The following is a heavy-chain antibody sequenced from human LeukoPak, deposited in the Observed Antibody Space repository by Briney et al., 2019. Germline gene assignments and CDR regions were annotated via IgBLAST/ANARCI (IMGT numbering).Heavy chain of an antibody. J-gene: IGHJ4*02. V-gene: IGHV3-64*01. D-gene: IGHD3-22*01. Sequence: GGSLRLSCAASGFTFSSYAMHWVRQAPGKGLEYVSAISSNGGSTYYANSVKGRFTISRDNSKNTLYLQMGSLRAEDMAVYYCARDSYYYDIWGQGTLVTVSS. CDR3: ARDSYYYDI. CDR1: GFTFSSYA. CDR2: ISSNGGST.